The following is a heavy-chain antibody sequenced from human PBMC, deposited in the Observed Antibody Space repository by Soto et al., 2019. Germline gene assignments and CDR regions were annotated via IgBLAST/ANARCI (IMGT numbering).Heavy chain of an antibody. CDR2: IYYSGST. Sequence: QVQLQESGPGLVKPSQTLSLTCTVSGGSISSGDYYWSWIRQPPGKGLEWIGYIYYSGSTYYNPSLKSRVTISVDTSKNQFSLKLSSVTAADTAVYYCARDSPLYPMVRGVITQNYYYYGMDVWGQGTTVTVSS. V-gene: IGHV4-30-4*01. D-gene: IGHD3-10*01. CDR1: GGSISSGDYY. J-gene: IGHJ6*02. CDR3: ARDSPLYPMVRGVITQNYYYYGMDV.